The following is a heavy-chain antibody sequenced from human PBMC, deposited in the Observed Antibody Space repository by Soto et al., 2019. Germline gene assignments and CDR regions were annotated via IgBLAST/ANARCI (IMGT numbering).Heavy chain of an antibody. D-gene: IGHD6-13*01. V-gene: IGHV3-23*01. Sequence: EVQLLESGGGLVQPGGSLRRSCAASGFTFSAYVMCWTRQAPGKGLEWVSAVSSGGGITFYTDSVKGPFTISRDYSANILYIQMRSLRGEDTAIYYCAKEPPIASVGPTLNYWARGTLVSVSS. CDR3: AKEPPIASVGPTLNY. J-gene: IGHJ4*01. CDR2: VSSGGGIT. CDR1: GFTFSAYV.